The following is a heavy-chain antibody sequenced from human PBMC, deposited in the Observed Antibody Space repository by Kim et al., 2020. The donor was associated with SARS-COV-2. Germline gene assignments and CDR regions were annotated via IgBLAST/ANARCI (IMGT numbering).Heavy chain of an antibody. CDR2: IIPIFGTA. CDR1: GGTFSSYA. CDR3: ARDRGGYGYRYYGMDV. J-gene: IGHJ6*02. Sequence: SVKVSCKASGGTFSSYAISWVRQAPGQGLEWMGGIIPIFGTANYAQKFQGRVTITADESTSTAYMELSSLRSEDTAVYYCARDRGGYGYRYYGMDVWGQGTTVTVSS. V-gene: IGHV1-69*13. D-gene: IGHD5-18*01.